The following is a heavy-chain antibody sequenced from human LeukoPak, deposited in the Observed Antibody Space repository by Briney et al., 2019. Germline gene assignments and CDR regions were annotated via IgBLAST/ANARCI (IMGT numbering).Heavy chain of an antibody. CDR1: GFIFDDYA. CDR2: NSWNSGGI. Sequence: GRSLRLSCAASGFIFDDYAMHWVRQAPGKGLEWVSGNSWNSGGIGYADSVKGRFTISRDNAKNSLYLQMNSLKVEDTALYYCAKDTQYYYAMDVWGQGTTVTVSS. J-gene: IGHJ6*02. V-gene: IGHV3-9*01. CDR3: AKDTQYYYAMDV.